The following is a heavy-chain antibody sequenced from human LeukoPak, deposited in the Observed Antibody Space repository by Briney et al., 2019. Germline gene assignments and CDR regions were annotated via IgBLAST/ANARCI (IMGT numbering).Heavy chain of an antibody. J-gene: IGHJ6*03. Sequence: SGGSLRLSCAASEFTFSTYSMNWVRQAPGKGLEWVSSISSGSTYIYYADSVKGRFTISRDNAKNSLYLQMNSLRAEDTAVHYCATHSTRIAVRPSDYYYYMDVWGKGTTVTVSS. CDR3: ATHSTRIAVRPSDYYYYMDV. CDR2: ISSGSTYI. D-gene: IGHD6-6*01. CDR1: EFTFSTYS. V-gene: IGHV3-21*04.